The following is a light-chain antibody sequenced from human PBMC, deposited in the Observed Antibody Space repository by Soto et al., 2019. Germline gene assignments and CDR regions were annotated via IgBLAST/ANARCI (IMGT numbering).Light chain of an antibody. CDR1: SSDVGAYNY. CDR3: CSYTRSDTFV. CDR2: DVN. Sequence: QSALTQPASVSGSPGQSITISCAGTSSDVGAYNYVSWYQQHPGKAPKVMIYDVNNRPSGVSYRFSGSKSGNTASLTISGLQAEDEADYYCCSYTRSDTFVFGGGTKFTVL. J-gene: IGLJ2*01. V-gene: IGLV2-14*03.